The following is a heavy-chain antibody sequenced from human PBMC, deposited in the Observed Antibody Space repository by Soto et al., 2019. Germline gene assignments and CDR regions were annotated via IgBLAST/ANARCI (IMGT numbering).Heavy chain of an antibody. J-gene: IGHJ4*02. Sequence: QVQLQESGPGLVKPSQTLSLTCTVSGGSISSGGYYWSWIRQHPGKGLEWIGYIYYSGSTYYNPSLKRRGTISVDTAKNQFSLKLSSVTAADTAVYYCARVRENDYGDYPFDYWGQGTLVTVSS. D-gene: IGHD4-17*01. CDR1: GGSISSGGYY. CDR3: ARVRENDYGDYPFDY. V-gene: IGHV4-31*03. CDR2: IYYSGST.